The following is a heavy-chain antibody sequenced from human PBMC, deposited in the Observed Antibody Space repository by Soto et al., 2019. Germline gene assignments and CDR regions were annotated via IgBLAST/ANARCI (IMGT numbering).Heavy chain of an antibody. Sequence: SETLSLTCTVSGGSMIAYYWNWIRQPPGKGLQWIGYTYYSGSTTYNPSLKSRVTISVDSSKNQFSLKLDSVTPADTAVYYCGRVRGTAGKRYFDYWGPGTLVTVSS. CDR3: GRVRGTAGKRYFDY. CDR2: TYYSGST. J-gene: IGHJ4*02. D-gene: IGHD6-13*01. V-gene: IGHV4-59*01. CDR1: GGSMIAYY.